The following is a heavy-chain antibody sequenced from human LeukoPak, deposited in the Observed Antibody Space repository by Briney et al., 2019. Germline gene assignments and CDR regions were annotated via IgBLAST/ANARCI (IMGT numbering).Heavy chain of an antibody. V-gene: IGHV3-7*01. CDR2: ISENGRAK. CDR1: GFSFSNYW. CDR3: ARGGAAAARKRGIDY. D-gene: IGHD6-13*01. Sequence: GGSLRLSCAASGFSFSNYWMSWVRQAPGKGLEWVSSISENGRAKPYVASVRGRFIISRDNTKNSLYLQMNSLRVEDTAVYYCARGGAAAARKRGIDYWGQGTLVTVSS. J-gene: IGHJ4*02.